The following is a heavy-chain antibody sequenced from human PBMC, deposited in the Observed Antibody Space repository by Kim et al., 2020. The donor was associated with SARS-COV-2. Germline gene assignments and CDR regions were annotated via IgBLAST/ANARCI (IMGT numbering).Heavy chain of an antibody. CDR3: AKDPRVTMVRVVIIGYYDGMDV. J-gene: IGHJ6*02. V-gene: IGHV3-30*18. D-gene: IGHD3-10*01. Sequence: GGSLRLSCAASGFTFSSYGMHWVRQAPGKGLEWVAVITYDGSNKYYADSVKGRFTISRDNSKNTLYLQMNSLRAEDTAVYYCAKDPRVTMVRVVIIGYYDGMDVWGQGTTVTVSS. CDR2: ITYDGSNK. CDR1: GFTFSSYG.